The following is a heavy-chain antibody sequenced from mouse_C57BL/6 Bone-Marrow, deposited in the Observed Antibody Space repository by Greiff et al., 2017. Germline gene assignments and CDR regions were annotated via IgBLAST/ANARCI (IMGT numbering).Heavy chain of an antibody. CDR3: ARRIHCYGRIVWYFDV. CDR2: IYPGDGDT. D-gene: IGHD1-2*01. V-gene: IGHV1-80*01. CDR1: GYAFSSYW. Sequence: VQLQQSGAELVKPGASVKLSCKASGYAFSSYWMNWVKQRPGKGLEWIGQIYPGDGDTNYNGKFKGKATLTADKSSSTAYIQLSSLTSEDSAVYYGARRIHCYGRIVWYFDVWGTGTTVTVSS. J-gene: IGHJ1*03.